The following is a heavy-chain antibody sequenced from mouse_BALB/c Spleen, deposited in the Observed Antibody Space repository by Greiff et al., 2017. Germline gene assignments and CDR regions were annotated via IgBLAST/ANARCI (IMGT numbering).Heavy chain of an antibody. CDR2: IYPGGGYT. J-gene: IGHJ4*01. CDR3: ARAEIYDGYSGAMDY. V-gene: IGHV1-63*02. D-gene: IGHD2-3*01. CDR1: GYTFTNYW. Sequence: QVHVKQSGAELVRPGTSVKMSCKAAGYTFTNYWIGWVKQRPGHGLEWIGDIYPGGGYTNYNEKFKGKATLTADTSSSTAYMQLSSLTSEDSAIYYCARAEIYDGYSGAMDYWGQGTSVTVSS.